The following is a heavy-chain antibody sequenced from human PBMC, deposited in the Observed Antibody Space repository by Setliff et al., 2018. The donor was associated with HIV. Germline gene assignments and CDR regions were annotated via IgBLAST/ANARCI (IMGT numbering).Heavy chain of an antibody. Sequence: PSETLSLTCTVSGGSISSGGYYWSWIRQHPEKGLEWIGYIYYSGSAYYNPSLKSRVTIALDTSKNQFSLKLTSMTAADTAVYYCAREWTGYSSTWGQGTLVTVSS. CDR3: AREWTGYSST. CDR2: IYYSGSA. V-gene: IGHV4-31*03. CDR1: GGSISSGGYY. J-gene: IGHJ1*01. D-gene: IGHD6-13*01.